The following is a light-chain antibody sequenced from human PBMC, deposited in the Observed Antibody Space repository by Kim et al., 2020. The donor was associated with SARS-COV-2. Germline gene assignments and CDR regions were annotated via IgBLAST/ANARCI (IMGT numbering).Light chain of an antibody. CDR3: QQYNNWPYT. V-gene: IGKV3-15*01. CDR1: WSVSRT. Sequence: FVSPGERATLAGRASWSVSRTVPGYQQNPPQAPRLLLYGAPTRATGIPSSFSGSVSGTEFTLPISSLQSEDFAVYPCQQYNNWPYTFAQGTKLEI. J-gene: IGKJ2*01. CDR2: GAP.